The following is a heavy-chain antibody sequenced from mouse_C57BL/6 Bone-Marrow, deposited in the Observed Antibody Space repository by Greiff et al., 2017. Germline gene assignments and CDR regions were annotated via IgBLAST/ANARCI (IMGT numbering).Heavy chain of an antibody. CDR1: GYTFTSYW. J-gene: IGHJ4*01. CDR2: IDPSDSYT. Sequence: QVQLQQPGAELVMPGASVKLSCKASGYTFTSYWMHWVKQRPGQGLAWIGEIDPSDSYTNYNQKFKGKSTLTVDKSSSTAYMQLSSLTSEDSAVYYCARRGNYFYAMDYWGQGTSVTVSS. CDR3: ARRGNYFYAMDY. D-gene: IGHD2-1*01. V-gene: IGHV1-69*01.